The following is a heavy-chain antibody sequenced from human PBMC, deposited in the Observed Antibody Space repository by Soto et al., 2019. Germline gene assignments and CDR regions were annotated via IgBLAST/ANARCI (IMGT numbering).Heavy chain of an antibody. CDR3: ARGSMVRGVIKYFDY. D-gene: IGHD3-10*01. CDR1: GGSISSGGYY. J-gene: IGHJ4*02. V-gene: IGHV4-31*02. CDR2: IYYSGST. Sequence: SETLSLTCTVPGGSISSGGYYWSWIRQHPGKGLEWIGYIYYSGSTYYNPSLKSRVTISVDTSKNQFSLKLSSVTAADTAVYYCARGSMVRGVIKYFDYWGQGTLVTVSS.